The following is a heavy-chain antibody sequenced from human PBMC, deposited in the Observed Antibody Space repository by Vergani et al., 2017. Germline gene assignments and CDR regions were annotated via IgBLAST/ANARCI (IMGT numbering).Heavy chain of an antibody. J-gene: IGHJ6*02. V-gene: IGHV4-61*01. CDR3: ARETYGSGSNIKYYGMDV. D-gene: IGHD3-10*01. Sequence: QVQLQESGPGLVKPSETLSLTCTVSGGSVSSGSYYWSWIRQPPGKGLEWIGYIYYSGSTNYNPSLKSRVTISVDTSKNQFSLKLSSVTAADTAVYYCARETYGSGSNIKYYGMDVWGQGTTVTVSS. CDR2: IYYSGST. CDR1: GGSVSSGSYY.